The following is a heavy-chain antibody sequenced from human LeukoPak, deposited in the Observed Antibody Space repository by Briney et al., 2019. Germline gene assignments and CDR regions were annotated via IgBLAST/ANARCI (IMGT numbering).Heavy chain of an antibody. J-gene: IGHJ4*02. CDR3: ARVDRYGGNGDFDY. Sequence: SETLSLTCTVSGGSISSGDYYWSWIRQPPGKGLEWIGYIYYSGSTYYNPSLKSRVTISVDTSKNQFSLKLSSVTAADTAVYYCARVDRYGGNGDFDYWGQGTLATVSS. D-gene: IGHD2-15*01. CDR1: GGSISSGDYY. CDR2: IYYSGST. V-gene: IGHV4-30-4*01.